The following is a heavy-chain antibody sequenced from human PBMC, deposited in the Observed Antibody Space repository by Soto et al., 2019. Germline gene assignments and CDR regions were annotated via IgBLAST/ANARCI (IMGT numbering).Heavy chain of an antibody. V-gene: IGHV4-34*01. CDR3: ARGRLVGATHA. J-gene: IGHJ5*02. Sequence: SETLSLTCAVYGGSFSGYYWSWIRQPPGKGLEWIGEINHSGSTNYNPSLKSRVTISVDTSKNQFSLKLSSVTAADTAVYYCARGRLVGATHASGQGTLVIVSS. CDR1: GGSFSGYY. CDR2: INHSGST. D-gene: IGHD1-26*01.